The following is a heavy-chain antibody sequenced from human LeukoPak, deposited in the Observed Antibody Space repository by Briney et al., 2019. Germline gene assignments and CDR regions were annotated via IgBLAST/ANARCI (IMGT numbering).Heavy chain of an antibody. CDR1: GFTFSSYA. CDR2: ISGSGGST. J-gene: IGHJ4*02. D-gene: IGHD4-17*01. Sequence: GGSLRLSCAAFGFTFSSYAMSWVRQAPGKGPEWVSAISGSGGSTYYADSVKGRFTISRDNSKNTLYLQMNSLRAEDTAVYYCAKDPVGDYVTFFDYWGQGTLVTVSS. V-gene: IGHV3-23*01. CDR3: AKDPVGDYVTFFDY.